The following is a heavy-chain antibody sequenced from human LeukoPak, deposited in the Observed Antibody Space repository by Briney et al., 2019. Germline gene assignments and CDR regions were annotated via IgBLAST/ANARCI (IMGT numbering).Heavy chain of an antibody. V-gene: IGHV3-23*01. J-gene: IGHJ4*02. CDR2: ISGSGGST. D-gene: IGHD3-22*01. CDR1: GFTFSSYA. Sequence: PGGSLRLSCAASGFTFSSYAMSWVRQAPGKGLEWVSAISGSGGSTYYADSVKGRLTFSRDNSKNTLYLQMNSLRAEDTAVYYCAKGNGGYYSDRTGYRDVYFDYWGQGALVIVSS. CDR3: AKGNGGYYSDRTGYRDVYFDY.